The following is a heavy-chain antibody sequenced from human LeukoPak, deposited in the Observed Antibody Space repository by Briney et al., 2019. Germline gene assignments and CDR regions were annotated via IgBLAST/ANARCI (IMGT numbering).Heavy chain of an antibody. CDR1: GFTFSSYG. CDR3: ARGRATIFGVVIKNKLNAFDI. CDR2: IWYDGSNK. V-gene: IGHV3-33*01. Sequence: GGSLRLSCAASGFTFSSYGMHWVRQAPGKGLEWVAVIWYDGSNKYYADSVKGRFTISRDNSKNTLYLQMNSLRAEDTAVYYCARGRATIFGVVIKNKLNAFDIWGQGTMVTVSS. J-gene: IGHJ3*02. D-gene: IGHD3-3*01.